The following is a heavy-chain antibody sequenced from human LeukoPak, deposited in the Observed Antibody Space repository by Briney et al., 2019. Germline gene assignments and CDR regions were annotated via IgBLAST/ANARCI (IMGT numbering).Heavy chain of an antibody. V-gene: IGHV3-21*01. D-gene: IGHD5-18*01. CDR3: ATTGYTYGSSLDY. CDR2: ISSTSSYI. Sequence: GGSLRLSCAASRFIFSSYRMNWVRQAPGKGLEWVSCISSTSSYIYYADSVKGRFTISRDSAKNSLYLQMNSLRAEDTAVYYCATTGYTYGSSLDYWGQGTLVTVSS. J-gene: IGHJ4*02. CDR1: RFIFSSYR.